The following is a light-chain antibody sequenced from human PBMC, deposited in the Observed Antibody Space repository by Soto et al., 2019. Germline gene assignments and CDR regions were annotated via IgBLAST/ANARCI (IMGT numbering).Light chain of an antibody. CDR2: DAS. J-gene: IGKJ4*01. CDR3: HQYDNLPLT. V-gene: IGKV1-33*01. Sequence: DIQMTQSPSSLSASVGDRVTITCQASQDIANYLNWYQQKAGRAPKFLIYDASNLETGVPSRFSGSGSGTDFTLTISSLQPEDIGTYYCHQYDNLPLTFGGGTKVDIK. CDR1: QDIANY.